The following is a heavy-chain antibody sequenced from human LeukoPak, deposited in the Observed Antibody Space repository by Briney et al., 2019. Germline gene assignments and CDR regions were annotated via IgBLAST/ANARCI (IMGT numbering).Heavy chain of an antibody. CDR3: ARQVVAAAGTKYFDY. CDR2: IYPGDSDT. J-gene: IGHJ4*02. V-gene: IGHV5-51*01. D-gene: IGHD6-13*01. Sequence: GESLKISCKSSGYRFTIYWIAWVRQMPGKGPEWMGIIYPGDSDTRYSPSFQGQVTISADNSISTAYLQWSSLKASDTAMYYCARQVVAAAGTKYFDYWGQGTLVTVSS. CDR1: GYRFTIYW.